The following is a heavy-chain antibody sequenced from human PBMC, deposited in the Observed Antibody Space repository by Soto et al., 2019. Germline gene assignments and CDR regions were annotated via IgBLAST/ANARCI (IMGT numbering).Heavy chain of an antibody. J-gene: IGHJ4*02. CDR1: GFTFNNFW. CDR3: ATGVAENPGSWF. Sequence: EVQLVESGGGLVQPGGSLRLSCAASGFTFNNFWMHWVRQVPGKGLVWISRINNDGSSRSYADSVKGLFTISRDNAKNTLWLKMPSLRVEDTAVYYCATGVAENPGSWFWGQGILVTVSS. V-gene: IGHV3-74*01. CDR2: INNDGSSR. D-gene: IGHD3-3*01.